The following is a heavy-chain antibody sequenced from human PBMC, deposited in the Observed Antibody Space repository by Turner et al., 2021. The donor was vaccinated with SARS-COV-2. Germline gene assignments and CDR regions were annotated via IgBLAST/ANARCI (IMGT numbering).Heavy chain of an antibody. CDR1: GGSISSSSYF. D-gene: IGHD3-10*01. V-gene: IGHV4-39*01. Sequence: QVQLQESGPGLVKPSETLSLTCTVSGGSISSSSYFWGWIRQPPTKELEWIGSIYYSGTTYFNPSLKSRVSLSIDPSKNQFSMKLTSVTAADTALYFCARQAAGQGLDYWGRGILVTVSS. CDR2: IYYSGTT. CDR3: ARQAAGQGLDY. J-gene: IGHJ4*02.